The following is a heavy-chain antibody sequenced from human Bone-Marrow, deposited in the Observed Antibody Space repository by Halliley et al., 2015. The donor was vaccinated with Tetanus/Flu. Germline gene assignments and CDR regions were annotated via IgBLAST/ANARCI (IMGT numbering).Heavy chain of an antibody. D-gene: IGHD2-2*02. Sequence: QVQLVQSGAEVKKPGASVKVSCKASGYIFTSYGISWERQAPGQGLEWMGWISSYNGNTNYAENFQGRVTLTTDTATSTAYMELRSLRSGAAAVYYCARDGVRDCGSTNCYSLFDSWGQGTLVTVSS. CDR2: ISSYNGNT. CDR1: GYIFTSYG. J-gene: IGHJ4*02. CDR3: ARDGVRDCGSTNCYSLFDS. V-gene: IGHV1-18*01.